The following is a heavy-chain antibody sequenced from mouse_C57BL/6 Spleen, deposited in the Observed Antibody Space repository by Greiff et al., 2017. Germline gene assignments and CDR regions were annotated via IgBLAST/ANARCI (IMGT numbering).Heavy chain of an antibody. CDR2: IYPGSGST. J-gene: IGHJ4*01. CDR3: ARGTTMVLYYCAMDY. V-gene: IGHV1-55*01. Sequence: QVQLQQPGAELVKPGASVKMSCKASGYTFTSYWITWVKQRPGQGLEWIGDIYPGSGSTNYNEKFKSKATLTVDTSSSTAYMQLSSLTSEDSAVYYCARGTTMVLYYCAMDYWGQGTSVTVSS. CDR1: GYTFTSYW. D-gene: IGHD2-1*01.